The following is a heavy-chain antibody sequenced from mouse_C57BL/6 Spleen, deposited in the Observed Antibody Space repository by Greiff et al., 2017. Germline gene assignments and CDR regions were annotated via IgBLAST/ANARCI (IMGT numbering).Heavy chain of an antibody. J-gene: IGHJ2*01. D-gene: IGHD2-3*01. Sequence: EVQLQQSGPELVKPGASVKISCKASGYTFTDYYMNWVKQSPGKSLEWIGDINPNNGGTSYNQKFKGKATLTVDKSSSTAYMELRSLTSEDSAVYYCARAPYDYYDYWGQGTTLTVSS. V-gene: IGHV1-26*01. CDR3: ARAPYDYYDY. CDR2: INPNNGGT. CDR1: GYTFTDYY.